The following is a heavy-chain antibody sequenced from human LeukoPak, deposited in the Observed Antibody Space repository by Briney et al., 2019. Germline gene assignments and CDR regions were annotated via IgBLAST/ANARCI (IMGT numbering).Heavy chain of an antibody. Sequence: KPSETLSLTCTVSGGSISSGDYYWSWIRQPPGKGLEWIGYIYYSGSTYYNPSLKSRVTISVGTSKNQFSLKLSSVTAADTAVYYCARVVVVVPAAIQGDNWFDPWGQGTLVTVSS. CDR3: ARVVVVVPAAIQGDNWFDP. V-gene: IGHV4-30-4*08. CDR2: IYYSGST. J-gene: IGHJ5*02. CDR1: GGSISSGDYY. D-gene: IGHD2-2*02.